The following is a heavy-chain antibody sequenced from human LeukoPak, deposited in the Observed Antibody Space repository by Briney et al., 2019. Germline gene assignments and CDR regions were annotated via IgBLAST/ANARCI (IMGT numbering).Heavy chain of an antibody. V-gene: IGHV1-18*01. J-gene: IGHJ4*02. CDR3: ARENQQLVEDY. D-gene: IGHD6-13*01. Sequence: ASVKVSCKASGYTFTSYGISWVRQAPGQGLEWMGWISACNGNTNYAQKLQGRVTMTTDTSTSTACMELRSLRSDDTAVYYCARENQQLVEDYWGQGTLVTVSS. CDR1: GYTFTSYG. CDR2: ISACNGNT.